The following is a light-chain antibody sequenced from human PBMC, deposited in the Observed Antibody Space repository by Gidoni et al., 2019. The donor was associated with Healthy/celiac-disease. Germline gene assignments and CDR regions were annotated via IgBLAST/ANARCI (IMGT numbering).Light chain of an antibody. V-gene: IGLV4-69*01. CDR2: LNSDGSH. J-gene: IGLJ2*01. Sequence: QLVLTQSPSASASLGPAVKLTCTLSSGDSSYAIAWHQQQPEKGPRYLMKLNSDGSHSKGDGSPDRFSGSSSGAERYLTISSLQSEDEADYYCQTWGTGIHVVFGGGTKLTVL. CDR3: QTWGTGIHVV. CDR1: SGDSSYA.